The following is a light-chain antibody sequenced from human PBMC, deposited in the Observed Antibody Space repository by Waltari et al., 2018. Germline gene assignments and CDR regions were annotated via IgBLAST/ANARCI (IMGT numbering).Light chain of an antibody. J-gene: IGLJ3*02. CDR3: SSYTSSSTPWV. CDR2: EVS. V-gene: IGLV2-14*01. Sequence: QSALTQPASVSGSPGQSITVSCTGTSSDVGSYNYVSWYQQHPGKAPKLMIYEVSNRPSGVSNRFSGSKSGNTASLTISGLQAADEADYYCSSYTSSSTPWVFGGGTKVTVL. CDR1: SSDVGSYNY.